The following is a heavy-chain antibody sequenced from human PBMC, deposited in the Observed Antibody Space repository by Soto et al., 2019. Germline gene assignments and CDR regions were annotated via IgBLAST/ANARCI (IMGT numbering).Heavy chain of an antibody. CDR1: GVSISSSSYY. V-gene: IGHV4-39*01. CDR2: IYYSGST. Sequence: PSETRSLTCTVSGVSISSSSYYWGWIRQPPGKGLEWIGSIYYSGSTYYNPSLKSRVTISVDTSKNQFPLKLSSVTAADTAVYYCARRQEDRYYYYGMDVWGQGTTVT. J-gene: IGHJ6*02. CDR3: ARRQEDRYYYYGMDV.